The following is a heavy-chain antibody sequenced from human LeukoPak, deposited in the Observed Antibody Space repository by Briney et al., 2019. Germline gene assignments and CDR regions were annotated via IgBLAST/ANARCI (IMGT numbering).Heavy chain of an antibody. J-gene: IGHJ4*02. CDR3: AKDLRDYVWGSYRYVGVVTH. CDR1: GFTFSSYG. Sequence: PGGSLRLSCAASGFTFSSYGMSWVRQAPGKGLEWVSAISGSGGSTYYADSVKGRFTISRDNSKNTLYLQMNSLRAEDTAVYYCAKDLRDYVWGSYRYVGVVTHWGQGTLVTVSS. V-gene: IGHV3-23*01. D-gene: IGHD3-16*02. CDR2: ISGSGGST.